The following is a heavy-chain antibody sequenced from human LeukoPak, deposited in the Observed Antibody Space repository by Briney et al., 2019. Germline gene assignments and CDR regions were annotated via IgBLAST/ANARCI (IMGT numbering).Heavy chain of an antibody. Sequence: PGGSLRLSCAASGFTFSSYAMHWVRQAPGKGLEWVAVISDHGSSKYYADSVKGRFTMSRDNTKNTLYLQMSSLRAEDTAVYYCARALAVAGTGGFDPWGQGTLVTVSS. CDR3: ARALAVAGTGGFDP. J-gene: IGHJ5*02. V-gene: IGHV3-30*04. D-gene: IGHD6-19*01. CDR2: ISDHGSSK. CDR1: GFTFSSYA.